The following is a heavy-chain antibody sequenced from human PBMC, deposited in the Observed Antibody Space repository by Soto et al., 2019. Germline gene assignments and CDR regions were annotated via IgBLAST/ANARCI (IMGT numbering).Heavy chain of an antibody. CDR1: GFTFSSFG. CDR2: LSHDGSKE. J-gene: IGHJ4*02. CDR3: AKRLLRGTTLSVLDY. Sequence: QSGGSLRLSCADSGFTFSSFGMHWVRQAPGKGLEWVALLSHDGSKEYYADSVKGRFSVSRDNSKNTLYLQMNSLRVEDTAVYFCAKRLLRGTTLSVLDYWGRGTLVTVSS. V-gene: IGHV3-30*18. D-gene: IGHD4-17*01.